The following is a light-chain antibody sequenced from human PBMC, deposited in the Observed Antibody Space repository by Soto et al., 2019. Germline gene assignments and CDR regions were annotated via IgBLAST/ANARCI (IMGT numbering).Light chain of an antibody. V-gene: IGLV1-40*01. J-gene: IGLJ2*01. CDR2: GNS. Sequence: QSVLTQPPSVSGAPVQRVTISCTGSRSNIGAGHDVHWYQQLPGTAPKLLIYGNSNRPSGVPDRFSGSKSGTSASLAITGLQAEDEADYYCQSYDSSLSGSVFGGGTKLTVL. CDR3: QSYDSSLSGSV. CDR1: RSNIGAGHD.